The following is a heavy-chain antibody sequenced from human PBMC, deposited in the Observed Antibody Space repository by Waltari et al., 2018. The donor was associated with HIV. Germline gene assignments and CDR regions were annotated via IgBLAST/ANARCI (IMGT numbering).Heavy chain of an antibody. CDR2: IWYDGSNK. D-gene: IGHD3-10*01. CDR3: ARRGVLTYYYTMDV. V-gene: IGHV3-33*01. J-gene: IGHJ6*02. Sequence: QVQLVESGGGVVQPGRSLRLSCAASGFTFSSYGMHWVRQAPGKGLEWVAFIWYDGSNKYDADSVKGRFSISRDNSKNTLYLQMNSLRAEDTAVYFCARRGVLTYYYTMDVWGQGTTVTVSS. CDR1: GFTFSSYG.